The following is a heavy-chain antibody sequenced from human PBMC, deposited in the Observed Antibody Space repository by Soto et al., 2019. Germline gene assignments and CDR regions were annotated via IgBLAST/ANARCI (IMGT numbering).Heavy chain of an antibody. Sequence: GGSLRLSCAASGFTFSSYSMNWVRQAPGKGLEWVSSISSSSSYIYYADSVKGRFTISRDNAKNSLYLQMNSLRAEDTAVYYCARGSVRGSNFDYWGQGTLVTVSS. CDR3: ARGSVRGSNFDY. J-gene: IGHJ4*02. V-gene: IGHV3-21*01. CDR1: GFTFSSYS. CDR2: ISSSSSYI. D-gene: IGHD3-16*01.